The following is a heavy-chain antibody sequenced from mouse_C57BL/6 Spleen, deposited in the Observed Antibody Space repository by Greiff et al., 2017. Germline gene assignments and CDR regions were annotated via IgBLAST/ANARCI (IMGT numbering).Heavy chain of an antibody. V-gene: IGHV1-72*01. J-gene: IGHJ2*01. CDR3: ASSPTVVGFDY. Sequence: QVQLQQPGAELVKPGASVKLSCKASGYTFTSYWMHWVKQRPGRGLEWIGRIDPNSGGTKYNEKFKSKATLTVDKPSSPASMLLSSLTSEDSAVYYCASSPTVVGFDYWGQGTTLTVSS. CDR1: GYTFTSYW. D-gene: IGHD1-1*01. CDR2: IDPNSGGT.